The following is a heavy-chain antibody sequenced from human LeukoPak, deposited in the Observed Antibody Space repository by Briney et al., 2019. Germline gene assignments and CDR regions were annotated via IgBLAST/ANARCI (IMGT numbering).Heavy chain of an antibody. CDR3: AKAPVTTCSGAYCYPFDY. J-gene: IGHJ4*02. Sequence: GGSLRLSCAASGFTFTTNAMTWVRQAPGKGLECVSAITGDGITTYHADSVKGRFTISRDSSKNTLYLQMNRLRAEDAAVYYCAKAPVTTCSGAYCYPFDYWGQGTLVTVSS. CDR2: ITGDGITT. D-gene: IGHD2-21*01. CDR1: GFTFTTNA. V-gene: IGHV3-23*01.